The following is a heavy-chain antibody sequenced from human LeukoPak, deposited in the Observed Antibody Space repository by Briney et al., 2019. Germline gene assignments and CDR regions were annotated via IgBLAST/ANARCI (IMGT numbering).Heavy chain of an antibody. CDR3: AREIVGSSGYYFDY. D-gene: IGHD6-19*01. V-gene: IGHV3-7*01. Sequence: PGGSLRLSCTVSGFTFSNYWMNWVRQAPGKGLEWVAVIKQDESQKYYVDSVKGRFTISRDNAKNSVYLQMNSLRAEDTAVYYCAREIVGSSGYYFDYWGQGTLVTVSS. CDR1: GFTFSNYW. CDR2: IKQDESQK. J-gene: IGHJ4*02.